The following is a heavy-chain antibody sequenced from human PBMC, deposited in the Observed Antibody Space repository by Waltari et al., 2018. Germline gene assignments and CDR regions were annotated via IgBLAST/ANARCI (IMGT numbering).Heavy chain of an antibody. V-gene: IGHV4-38-2*01. CDR1: GYSISSGYY. Sequence: QVQLQESGPGLVKPSETLSLTCAVSGYSISSGYYWGWIRQPPGKGLEWIGSIYHSGGTYYNPSLKSRVTITADTSTDTAYMALSSLRSEDTAVYYCATISPSDSGSYLDWGQGTLVTVSS. D-gene: IGHD1-26*01. J-gene: IGHJ4*02. CDR3: ATISPSDSGSYLD. CDR2: IYHSGGT.